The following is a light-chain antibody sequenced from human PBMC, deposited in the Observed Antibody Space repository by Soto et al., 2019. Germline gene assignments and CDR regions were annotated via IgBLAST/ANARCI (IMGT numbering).Light chain of an antibody. CDR3: QHYSQPPIT. J-gene: IGKJ5*01. Sequence: EIVLTQSPGTLSLSPGERATLSCRASHSVTRYVAWYQQKPGQAPRLLISDASGRATGIPARFSGSGSETDFSLTSSIQAHEDSAYYYRQHYSQPPITFGQGTRLEIK. CDR2: DAS. CDR1: HSVTRY. V-gene: IGKV3-11*01.